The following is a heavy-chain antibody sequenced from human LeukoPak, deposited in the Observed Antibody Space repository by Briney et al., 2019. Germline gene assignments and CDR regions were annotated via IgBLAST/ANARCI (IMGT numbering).Heavy chain of an antibody. Sequence: GGSLRLSCAASGFTVNNNYMSWVRQAPGKGLECVSVIYSGGSTKYADSVKGRCIVSRHNSENTLYLQLSSLRPEDTAVYYCTKVVSGGGNFVMDVWGQGTTVTVSS. V-gene: IGHV3-53*04. D-gene: IGHD2-15*01. CDR3: TKVVSGGGNFVMDV. CDR2: IYSGGST. J-gene: IGHJ6*02. CDR1: GFTVNNNY.